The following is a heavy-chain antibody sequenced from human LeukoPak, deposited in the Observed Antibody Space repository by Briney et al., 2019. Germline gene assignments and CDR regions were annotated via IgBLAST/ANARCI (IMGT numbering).Heavy chain of an antibody. Sequence: GGSLRLSCAASGFTFSSYAMSWVRQAPGKGLEWVSAISGSGGSTYYADSVKGRFTISRDNSKNTLYLQMNSLRAEDTAVYYCAKVGSYDSRVNYFDYWGQGTQVTVSS. CDR3: AKVGSYDSRVNYFDY. D-gene: IGHD3-16*01. CDR2: ISGSGGST. J-gene: IGHJ4*02. V-gene: IGHV3-23*01. CDR1: GFTFSSYA.